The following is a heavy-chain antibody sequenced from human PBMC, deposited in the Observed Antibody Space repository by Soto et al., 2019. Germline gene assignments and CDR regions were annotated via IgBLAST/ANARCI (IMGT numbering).Heavy chain of an antibody. D-gene: IGHD2-2*01. CDR2: IYYSGST. CDR3: ARCSLVVVPAPGFDP. J-gene: IGHJ5*02. V-gene: IGHV4-59*12. CDR1: GGSISSYY. Sequence: SETLSLTCTVSGGSISSYYWSWIRQPPGKGLEWIGYIYYSGSTTSNPSLQSRVTISVDRSKNQFSLKLSSVSAADTALYYCARCSLVVVPAPGFDPWGRGTLVTVSS.